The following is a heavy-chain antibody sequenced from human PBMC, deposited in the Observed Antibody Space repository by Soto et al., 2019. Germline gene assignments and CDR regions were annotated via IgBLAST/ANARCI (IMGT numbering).Heavy chain of an antibody. CDR2: IVVGSGNT. V-gene: IGHV1-58*02. CDR1: GFTFTISA. CDR3: AADLYYYMDV. Sequence: SVTVSCTASGFTFTISAMHCVRQARGQRLEWIGWIVVGSGNTNYAQKFQERVTITRDMSTSTAYMELSSLRSEDTAVYYCAADLYYYMDVWGKGTTVTVSS. J-gene: IGHJ6*03.